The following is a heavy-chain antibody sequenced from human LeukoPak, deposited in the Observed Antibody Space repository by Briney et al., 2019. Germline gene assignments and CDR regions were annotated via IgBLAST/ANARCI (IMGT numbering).Heavy chain of an antibody. V-gene: IGHV3-48*04. CDR1: GFTISSEY. J-gene: IGHJ3*02. Sequence: GGSLRLSCAASGFTISSEYMFWVRQAPGKGLEWVSYISSSSSTIYYADSVKGRFTISRDNAKNSLYLQMNSLRAEDTAVYYCARDIIRGYYYVNAFDIWGQGTMVTVSS. D-gene: IGHD3-22*01. CDR3: ARDIIRGYYYVNAFDI. CDR2: ISSSSSTI.